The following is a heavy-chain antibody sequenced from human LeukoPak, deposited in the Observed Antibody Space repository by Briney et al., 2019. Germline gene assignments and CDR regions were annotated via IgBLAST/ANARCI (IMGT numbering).Heavy chain of an antibody. CDR2: INAGNGNT. Sequence: ASVKVSCTAFGYTFTSYAMHWVRQAPGQRLEWMGWINAGNGNTKYSQKFQGRVTITRDTSASTAYMELSSLRSEDTAVYYCAREPGPTWVDGYNYYFDYWGQGTLVTVSS. CDR1: GYTFTSYA. CDR3: AREPGPTWVDGYNYYFDY. D-gene: IGHD5-24*01. J-gene: IGHJ4*02. V-gene: IGHV1-3*01.